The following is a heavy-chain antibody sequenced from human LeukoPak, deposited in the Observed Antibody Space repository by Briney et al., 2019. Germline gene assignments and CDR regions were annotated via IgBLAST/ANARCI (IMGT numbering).Heavy chain of an antibody. J-gene: IGHJ4*02. CDR3: ARDRMDTALAFFFDY. Sequence: SETLSLTCSVSGGSIISYGYYWTWIRQYPGKGLEWIGNIFYNGTTYYNPSFKGRVTVPGDTSKNQFSLNLNSLTAADTAVYYCARDRMDTALAFFFDYWGQGTLVTVSS. D-gene: IGHD5-18*01. CDR2: IFYNGTT. CDR1: GGSIISYGYY. V-gene: IGHV4-31*03.